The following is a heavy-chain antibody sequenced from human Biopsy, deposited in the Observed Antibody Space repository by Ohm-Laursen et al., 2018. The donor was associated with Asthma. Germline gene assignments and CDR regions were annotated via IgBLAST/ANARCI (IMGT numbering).Heavy chain of an antibody. D-gene: IGHD4-17*01. CDR3: ARVASYGDLYFGIDV. CDR1: GAVFGRRDHL. J-gene: IGHJ6*02. V-gene: IGHV4-30-4*01. CDR2: VFWSGTT. Sequence: SHTLSLTSALGGAVFGRRDHLWAWSRLSPGTGLEWIGFVFWSGTTHYNRSLERRLSISIDTTRNEFSMTLRSVTAADTAVYFCARVASYGDLYFGIDVWGPGTTVSVS.